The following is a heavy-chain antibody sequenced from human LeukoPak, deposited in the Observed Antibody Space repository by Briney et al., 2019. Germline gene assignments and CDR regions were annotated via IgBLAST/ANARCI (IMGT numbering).Heavy chain of an antibody. CDR1: GGSISSGGYY. D-gene: IGHD3-22*01. V-gene: IGHV4-31*03. CDR3: ASTPRDSSGYYWD. Sequence: SQTLSLTCTVSGGSISSGGYYWSWIRQHPGKGLEWIGYIYYSGSTYYNPSLKSRVTISVDTSKNQFSLKLSSVTAADTAVYYCASTPRDSSGYYWDGGQGTLVTVSS. CDR2: IYYSGST. J-gene: IGHJ4*02.